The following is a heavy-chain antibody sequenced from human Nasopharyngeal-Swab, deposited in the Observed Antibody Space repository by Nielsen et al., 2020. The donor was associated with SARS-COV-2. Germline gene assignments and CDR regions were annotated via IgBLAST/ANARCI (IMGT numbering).Heavy chain of an antibody. CDR1: GFTFSSYW. Sequence: ESLKISCAASGFTFSSYWMSWIRQPPGKGLEWIGYIYYSGSTNYNPSLKSRVTISVDTSKNQFSLKLSSVTAADTAVYYCARGFDPWGQGTLVTVSS. V-gene: IGHV4-59*08. CDR2: IYYSGST. CDR3: ARGFDP. J-gene: IGHJ5*02.